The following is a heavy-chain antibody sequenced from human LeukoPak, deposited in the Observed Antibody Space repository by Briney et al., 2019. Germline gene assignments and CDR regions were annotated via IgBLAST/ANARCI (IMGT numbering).Heavy chain of an antibody. CDR1: GGSISSSSYY. CDR3: ARDRTPWYYYDSSGYPPNYFDY. J-gene: IGHJ4*02. Sequence: SETLSLTCTVSGGSISSSSYYWGWIRQPPGKGLEWIGSIYYSGSTYYNPSFKSRFTISVDTSKNQFSLKLSSVTAADTAVYYCARDRTPWYYYDSSGYPPNYFDYWGQGTLVTVSS. CDR2: IYYSGST. D-gene: IGHD3-22*01. V-gene: IGHV4-39*07.